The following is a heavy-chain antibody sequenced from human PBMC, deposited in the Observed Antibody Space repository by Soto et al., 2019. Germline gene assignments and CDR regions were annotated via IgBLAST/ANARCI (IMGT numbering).Heavy chain of an antibody. J-gene: IGHJ4*02. V-gene: IGHV3-30*18. CDR2: ISYDGSNK. CDR1: GFTFNSHG. Sequence: QVQLVESGGGVVQPGRSLRLSCAASGFTFNSHGMHWVRQAPGKGLEWVGVISYDGSNKYYADAVKGRFTISRDNFKNTLYLQINSLRTEDTAVDYCAKGVREWKLRSLGFWGQGALVTVSS. CDR3: AKGVREWKLRSLGF. D-gene: IGHD2-15*01.